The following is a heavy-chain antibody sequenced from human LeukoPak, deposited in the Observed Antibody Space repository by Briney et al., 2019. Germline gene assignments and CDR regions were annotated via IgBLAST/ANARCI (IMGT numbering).Heavy chain of an antibody. CDR3: ARDPSHYDFWSGYPYYFDY. CDR1: GFTFSSYA. D-gene: IGHD3-3*01. CDR2: ISSNGGST. J-gene: IGHJ4*02. V-gene: IGHV3-64*01. Sequence: GGSLRLSCAASGFTFSSYAMHWVRQAPGKGLEYVSAISSNGGSTYYANSVKGRFTISRDNSKNTLYLQMGSLRAEDMAVYYCARDPSHYDFWSGYPYYFDYWGQGTLVTVSS.